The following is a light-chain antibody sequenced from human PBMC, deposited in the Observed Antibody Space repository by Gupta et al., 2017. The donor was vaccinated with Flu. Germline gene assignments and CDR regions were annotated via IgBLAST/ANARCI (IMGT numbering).Light chain of an antibody. CDR2: DNK. CDR3: GECDSSFRV. J-gene: IGLJ3*02. V-gene: IGLV1-51*01. Sequence: QSVLPPPPSASAPPGQKVTISCSGSSFNIGNNYFSWYQQPPATATILLTYDNKKRPSGIPDLFAASKCGTSPLPSIAGLQTGDDDYYYCGECDSSFRVFGGGTKLTVL. CDR1: SFNIGNNY.